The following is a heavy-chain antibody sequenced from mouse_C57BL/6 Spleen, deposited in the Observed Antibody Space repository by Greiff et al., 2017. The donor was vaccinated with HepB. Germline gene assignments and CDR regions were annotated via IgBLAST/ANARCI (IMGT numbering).Heavy chain of an antibody. D-gene: IGHD1-1*01. CDR2: IHPNSGST. CDR1: GYTFTSYW. J-gene: IGHJ4*01. V-gene: IGHV1-64*01. Sequence: QVQLKQPGAELVKPGASVKLSCKASGYTFTSYWMHWVKQRPGQGLEWIGMIHPNSGSTNYNEKFKSKATLTVDKSSSTAYMQLSSLTSEDSAVYYCARGEDYYYGSSYGYAMDYWGQGTSVTVSS. CDR3: ARGEDYYYGSSYGYAMDY.